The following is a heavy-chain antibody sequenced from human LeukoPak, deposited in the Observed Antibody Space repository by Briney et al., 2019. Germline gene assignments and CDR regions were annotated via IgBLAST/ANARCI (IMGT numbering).Heavy chain of an antibody. V-gene: IGHV3-30-3*01. CDR1: GFTFSSYA. D-gene: IGHD3-22*01. CDR3: ASDTYYYDSSGLG. Sequence: PGRSLRLSCAASGFTFSSYAIHWVSQAPGKGLEWVAVISYDGSNKHYADSVKGRFSISRDNSKNTLYLQMNSLRAEDTAVYYCASDTYYYDSSGLGWGQGTLVTVSS. CDR2: ISYDGSNK. J-gene: IGHJ4*02.